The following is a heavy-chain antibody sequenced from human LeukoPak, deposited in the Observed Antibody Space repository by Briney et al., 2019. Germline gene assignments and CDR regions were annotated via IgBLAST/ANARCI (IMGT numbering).Heavy chain of an antibody. D-gene: IGHD4-17*01. J-gene: IGHJ4*02. Sequence: GGSLRLSCAASGFTVSNAWMSWFRQAPGKGLEWVGRIKSKTVGGTTDYAEPVKGRFTISRDDSKNTLYLQMNSLKTEDTALYYCAAVSVDYGDSSFDFWGQGTLVTVSS. CDR2: IKSKTVGGTT. CDR1: GFTVSNAW. CDR3: AAVSVDYGDSSFDF. V-gene: IGHV3-15*01.